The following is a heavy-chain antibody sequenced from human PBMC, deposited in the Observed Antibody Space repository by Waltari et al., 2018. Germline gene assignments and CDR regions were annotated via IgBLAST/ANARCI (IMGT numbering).Heavy chain of an antibody. CDR3: ARVDSSAVAGDWYFDL. CDR1: GGSISSYY. CDR2: IYYSGST. V-gene: IGHV4-59*01. D-gene: IGHD6-19*01. J-gene: IGHJ2*01. Sequence: QVQLQESGPGLVKPSETLSLTCTVSGGSISSYYWSWIRQPPGKGLEWIGYIYYSGSTNDNPSLKSRVTIAVDTSKNQFSLKLSSVTAADTAVYYCARVDSSAVAGDWYFDLWGRGTLVTVSS.